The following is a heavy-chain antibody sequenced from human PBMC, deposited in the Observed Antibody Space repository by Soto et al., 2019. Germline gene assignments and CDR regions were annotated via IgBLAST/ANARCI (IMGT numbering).Heavy chain of an antibody. CDR2: INHSGST. CDR3: ARGVSPENSSSWPNTTQGIHYGMDV. Sequence: SETLSLTCAVYGGSFSGYYWSWIRQPPGKGLEWIGEINHSGSTNYNPSLKSRVTISLDTSKNQFSLKLSPVTAADTAVYYCARGVSPENSSSWPNTTQGIHYGMDVWGQGTTVTVSS. J-gene: IGHJ6*02. D-gene: IGHD6-13*01. CDR1: GGSFSGYY. V-gene: IGHV4-34*01.